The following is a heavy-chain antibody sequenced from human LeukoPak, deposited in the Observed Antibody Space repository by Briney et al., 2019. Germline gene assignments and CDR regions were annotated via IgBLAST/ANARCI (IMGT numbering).Heavy chain of an antibody. CDR3: ARGYGRAYYYYYGMDV. Sequence: SETLSLTCTVSGGSISSYYWSWIRQPPGKGLEWIGYIYYSGSTNYNPSHKSRVTISVDTSKNQFSLKLSSVTAADTAVYYCARGYGRAYYYYYGMDVWGQGTTVTVSS. D-gene: IGHD4-17*01. V-gene: IGHV4-59*01. J-gene: IGHJ6*02. CDR2: IYYSGST. CDR1: GGSISSYY.